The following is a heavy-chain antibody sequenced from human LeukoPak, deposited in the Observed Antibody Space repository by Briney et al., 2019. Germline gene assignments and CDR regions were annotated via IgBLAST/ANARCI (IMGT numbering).Heavy chain of an antibody. CDR2: IKPSGGDA. CDR1: GYTFTNYY. CDR3: ARAEKPNWGNYYYYCMDV. J-gene: IGHJ6*03. D-gene: IGHD7-27*01. V-gene: IGHV1-46*01. Sequence: ASVKVSCKASGYTFTNYYIHWVRQAPGQGFEWMGIIKPSGGDASYAQKFQGRLTMTSDTSTSTVYLELSSLRSEDTAVYYCARAEKPNWGNYYYYCMDVWGKGTTVTVSS.